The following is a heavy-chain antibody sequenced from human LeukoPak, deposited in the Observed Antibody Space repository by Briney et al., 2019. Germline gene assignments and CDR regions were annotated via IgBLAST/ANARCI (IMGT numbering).Heavy chain of an antibody. CDR2: INPNRCGT. Sequence: GASVKVSCKASGYTFAGYYLHWVRQAPGQGLEWMGLINPNRCGTNYAPKFQDRVAMTRDTSNSTAYMELSRLRSDDTAVYYCARHSDSAGFARWGQGSLVIVSS. D-gene: IGHD4-11*01. CDR3: ARHSDSAGFAR. CDR1: GYTFAGYY. J-gene: IGHJ4*02. V-gene: IGHV1-2*06.